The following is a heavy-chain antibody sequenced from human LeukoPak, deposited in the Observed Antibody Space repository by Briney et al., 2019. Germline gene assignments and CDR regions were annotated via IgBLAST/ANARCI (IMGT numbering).Heavy chain of an antibody. D-gene: IGHD5-24*01. J-gene: IGHJ4*02. CDR1: GFTLSNSA. Sequence: GGSLRLSCAASGFTLSNSAMSWVRQAPGKGLEWVSNISGSGSGGSTYYADSVKGRFTISRDNSKNTLYLQMNSLRAEDTAVYYCAKSGYSRFDFWGQGTLVTVSS. V-gene: IGHV3-23*01. CDR2: ISGSGSGGST. CDR3: AKSGYSRFDF.